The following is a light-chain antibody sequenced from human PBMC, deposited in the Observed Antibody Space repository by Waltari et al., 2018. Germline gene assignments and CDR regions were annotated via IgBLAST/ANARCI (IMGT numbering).Light chain of an antibody. CDR2: GAS. J-gene: IGKJ2*01. CDR3: QQYGASPYT. V-gene: IGKV3-20*01. CDR1: QHVGGMN. Sequence: EIVLTQSPGTLSLSPGDGATLSCRASQHVGGMNLAWYQKKPGQAPRLLIFGASVRASGIPDRFSGRESGTDFTLTISRLEPEDFAVYYCQQYGASPYTFGQGTKLEIK.